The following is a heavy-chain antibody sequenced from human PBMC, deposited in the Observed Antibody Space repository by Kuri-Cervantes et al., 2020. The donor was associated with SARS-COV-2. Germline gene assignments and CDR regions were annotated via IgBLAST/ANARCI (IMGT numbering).Heavy chain of an antibody. J-gene: IGHJ4*02. Sequence: SETLSLTCTVSGYSISSGYYWGWIRQPPGKGLEWIGYIYYSGSTYYNPSLKSRVTISVDTSKNQFSLKLSSVTAADTAVYYCARDGGLHEGYSYGYIAYWGQGTLVTVSS. CDR2: IYYSGST. D-gene: IGHD5-18*01. CDR1: GYSISSGYY. V-gene: IGHV4-38-2*02. CDR3: ARDGGLHEGYSYGYIAY.